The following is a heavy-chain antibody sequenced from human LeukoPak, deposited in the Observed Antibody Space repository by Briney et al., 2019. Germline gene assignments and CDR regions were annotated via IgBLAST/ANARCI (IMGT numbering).Heavy chain of an antibody. CDR3: ARTMTTVTTGEDY. Sequence: ASVKVSCKASGYTFTGYYMHWVRQAPGQGLEWMGWINPNSGGTNCAQKFQGRVTMTRDTSISTAYMELSRLRSDDTAVYYCARTMTTVTTGEDYWGQGTLVTVSS. CDR1: GYTFTGYY. V-gene: IGHV1-2*02. D-gene: IGHD4-17*01. J-gene: IGHJ4*02. CDR2: INPNSGGT.